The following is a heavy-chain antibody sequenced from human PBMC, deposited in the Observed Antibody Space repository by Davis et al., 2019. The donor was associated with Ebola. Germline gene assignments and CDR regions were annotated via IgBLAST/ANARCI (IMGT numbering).Heavy chain of an antibody. D-gene: IGHD2-2*01. Sequence: ASVKVSCKASGDTFSNYAFNWVRQAPGQGLEWMGWINPNTDDRGYVQKFQDRVTMTRDTSINTVYMQLSGVTSDDTAVYFCARESGYCSSTSCSKQSFDYWGQGTLVTVSS. J-gene: IGHJ4*02. CDR2: INPNTDDR. CDR3: ARESGYCSSTSCSKQSFDY. V-gene: IGHV1-2*02. CDR1: GDTFSNYA.